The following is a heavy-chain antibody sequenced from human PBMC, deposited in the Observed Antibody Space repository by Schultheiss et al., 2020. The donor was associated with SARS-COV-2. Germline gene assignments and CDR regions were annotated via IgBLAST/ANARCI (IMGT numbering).Heavy chain of an antibody. CDR1: GYTFTSSA. J-gene: IGHJ3*02. D-gene: IGHD5-12*01. Sequence: ASVKVSCKTSGYTFTSSAINWVRQAPGQGLEWMGWISAYNGNTNYAQKLQGRVTMTTDTSTSTAYMELRSLRSDDTAVYYCARDGSGYDFLDAFDIWGQGTMVTVSS. CDR2: ISAYNGNT. CDR3: ARDGSGYDFLDAFDI. V-gene: IGHV1-18*01.